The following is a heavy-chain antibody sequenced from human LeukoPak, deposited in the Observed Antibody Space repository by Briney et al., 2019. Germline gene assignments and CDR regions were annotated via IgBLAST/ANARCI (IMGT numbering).Heavy chain of an antibody. Sequence: GGSLRLSCAASGFTFNNYGMHWVRQAPGKGLEWVAFIRYNGNNQYYADSVKGRFTISRDNSKNTLYLQMNSLKGDDTAVYYCARSIAAAAPHHAFDIWGQGTMVTVSS. CDR1: GFTFNNYG. D-gene: IGHD6-13*01. CDR2: IRYNGNNQ. J-gene: IGHJ3*02. V-gene: IGHV3-30*02. CDR3: ARSIAAAAPHHAFDI.